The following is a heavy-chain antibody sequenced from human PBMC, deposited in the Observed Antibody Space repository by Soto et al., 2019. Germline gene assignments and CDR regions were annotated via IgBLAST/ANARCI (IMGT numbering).Heavy chain of an antibody. J-gene: IGHJ4*02. CDR2: IKSKTDGGTT. Sequence: EVQLVESGGGLVKPGGSLRLSCAASGFTFSNAWMNWVRQAPGKGLEWVGRIKSKTDGGTTDYAAPVKGRFTISRDDSKNTLYLQMNSLKTEDTAVYYCTTLFSPNCSSTSCDGGVDYWGQGTLVTVSS. V-gene: IGHV3-15*07. D-gene: IGHD2-2*01. CDR1: GFTFSNAW. CDR3: TTLFSPNCSSTSCDGGVDY.